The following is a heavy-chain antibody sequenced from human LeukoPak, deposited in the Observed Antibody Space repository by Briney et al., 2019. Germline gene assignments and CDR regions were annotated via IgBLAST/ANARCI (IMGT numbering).Heavy chain of an antibody. CDR1: SYTFSDAW. J-gene: IGHJ4*02. D-gene: IGHD2/OR15-2a*01. V-gene: IGHV3-15*07. CDR2: IEAKAHGGTT. CDR3: TTDPFYDGAGFGF. Sequence: GGSLRLSCAASSYTFSDAWMNWVRQAPGKGLEWVGRIEAKAHGGTTNYAAPVKGRFTISRDDSKNTLYLQMSSLKTEDTAVYYCTTDPFYDGAGFGFWGQGTLVTVS.